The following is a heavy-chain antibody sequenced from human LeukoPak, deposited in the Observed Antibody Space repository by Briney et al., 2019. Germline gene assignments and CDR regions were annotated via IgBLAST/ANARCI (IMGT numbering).Heavy chain of an antibody. CDR1: GFTFSTYA. CDR3: AKDSAYYYDSSGYYYD. J-gene: IGHJ4*02. CDR2: IDPSGYTI. V-gene: IGHV3-21*01. Sequence: GGSLRLSCAASGFTFSTYAMNWVRQAPGRGLQWVSSIDPSGYTIFYADSVKGRFTISRDNSKNTLYLQMNSLRAEDTAMYYCAKDSAYYYDSSGYYYDWGQGTLVTVSS. D-gene: IGHD3-22*01.